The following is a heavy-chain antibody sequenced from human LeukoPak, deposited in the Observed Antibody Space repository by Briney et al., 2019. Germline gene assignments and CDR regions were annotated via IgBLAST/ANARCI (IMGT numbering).Heavy chain of an antibody. Sequence: PGGSLRLSCVASGFTFSRFELNWVRQAPGKGLEWVSHISTGTYIAYADSVKGRFTISRDNAKNSLYLQMNSLRAEDTAVYYCAILRPYYYDSSGYRDYWGQGTLVTVSS. J-gene: IGHJ4*02. CDR2: ISTGTYI. CDR1: GFTFSRFE. D-gene: IGHD3-22*01. V-gene: IGHV3-48*03. CDR3: AILRPYYYDSSGYRDY.